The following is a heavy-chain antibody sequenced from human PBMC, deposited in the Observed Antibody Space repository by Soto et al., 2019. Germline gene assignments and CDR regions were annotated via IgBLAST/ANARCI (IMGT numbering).Heavy chain of an antibody. J-gene: IGHJ4*02. CDR3: ARKSGTSSPEDY. D-gene: IGHD6-6*01. V-gene: IGHV2-5*01. Sequence: SGPTLVNPTQTLTLTCTFSGFSLSTSEVGVGWIRQPPGKALEWLALIYWNDEKRYSPSLQNRLTITKDTSKSLVVFTMTNMDPVDTATYYCARKSGTSSPEDYWGQGTLVTVSS. CDR1: GFSLSTSEVG. CDR2: IYWNDEK.